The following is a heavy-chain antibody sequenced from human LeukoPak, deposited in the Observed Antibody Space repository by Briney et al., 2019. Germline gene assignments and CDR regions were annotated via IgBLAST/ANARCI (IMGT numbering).Heavy chain of an antibody. CDR3: ARAPRSCSSTSCYSYMDV. CDR2: IYYSGST. Sequence: PSETLSLTCTVSGGSISSYYWSWIRQPPGKGLEWIGYIYYSGSTNYNPSLKSRVTISVDTSKNQFSLKLSSVTAADTAVYYCARAPRSCSSTSCYSYMDVWGKGTTVTVSS. D-gene: IGHD2-2*02. V-gene: IGHV4-59*01. J-gene: IGHJ6*03. CDR1: GGSISSYY.